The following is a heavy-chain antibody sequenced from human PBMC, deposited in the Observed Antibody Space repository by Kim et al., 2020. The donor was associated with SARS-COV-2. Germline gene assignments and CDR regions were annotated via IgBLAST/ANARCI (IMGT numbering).Heavy chain of an antibody. Sequence: NYAQEFQGSVTITADESTSTAYMELSSLRSGDTAVYYCARDRGSSGYFDYWGQGTLVTVSS. D-gene: IGHD1-26*01. CDR3: ARDRGSSGYFDY. V-gene: IGHV1-69*01. J-gene: IGHJ4*02.